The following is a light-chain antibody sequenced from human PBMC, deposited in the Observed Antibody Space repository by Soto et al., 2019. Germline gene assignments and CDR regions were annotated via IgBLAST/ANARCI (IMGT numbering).Light chain of an antibody. CDR3: QGLNDYPIT. CDR1: QGISSY. Sequence: DIQLTQSPSFLSASVGDRVTITCRASQGISSYLAWYQQKPGEAPKLLIYAASPLRGGVPSRFSGRGSGTKLPLTISSLQPEDFATYYCQGLNDYPITFGQGTRLEIK. V-gene: IGKV1-9*01. J-gene: IGKJ5*01. CDR2: AAS.